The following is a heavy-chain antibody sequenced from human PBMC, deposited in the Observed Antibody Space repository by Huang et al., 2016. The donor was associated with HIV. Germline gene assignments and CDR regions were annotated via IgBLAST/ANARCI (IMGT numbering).Heavy chain of an antibody. CDR3: ARDATGYGTGWSTEFDY. Sequence: HVQLVQSGADVKKPGASVKVSCKASGYTFDSYGVNWVRQAPGQGLEWMGWSGPQSGKTNQAQKLQGRVNMTTDTTTSTAYMELRILTSDDTAVYYCARDATGYGTGWSTEFDYWGQGTLVTVSS. CDR1: GYTFDSYG. CDR2: SGPQSGKT. D-gene: IGHD6-19*01. J-gene: IGHJ4*02. V-gene: IGHV1-18*04.